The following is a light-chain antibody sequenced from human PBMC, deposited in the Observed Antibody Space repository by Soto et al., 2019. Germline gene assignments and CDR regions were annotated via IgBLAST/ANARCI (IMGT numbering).Light chain of an antibody. CDR2: GAS. CDR3: QQRDKWSRS. CDR1: QSVGSY. J-gene: IGKJ2*01. V-gene: IGKV3-11*01. Sequence: EIVLTQSPATLSLSPGERATLSCRASQSVGSYLAWYQHKPGQAPRLLIYGASNRATDIPGRFSGRGSGTDVTLTISSLESGDSAVYYCQQRDKWSRSFGQGTKLEIK.